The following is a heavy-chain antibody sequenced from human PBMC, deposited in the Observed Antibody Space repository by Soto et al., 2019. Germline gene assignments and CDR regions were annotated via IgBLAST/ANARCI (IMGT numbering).Heavy chain of an antibody. J-gene: IGHJ4*02. CDR2: ISAYNGNT. CDR1: GYTYTNYG. D-gene: IGHD4-17*01. Sequence: ASVKVSCKASGYTYTNYGINWVRQAPGQGPEWMGWISAYNGNTNYAQKLQGRVTMTTDTSTSTAYMELRSLRSDDTAVYYCARDGDMTTVTTWDYWGQGTLVTVSS. CDR3: ARDGDMTTVTTWDY. V-gene: IGHV1-18*01.